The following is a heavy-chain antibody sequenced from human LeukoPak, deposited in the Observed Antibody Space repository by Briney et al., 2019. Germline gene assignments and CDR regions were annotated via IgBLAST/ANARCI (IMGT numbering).Heavy chain of an antibody. J-gene: IGHJ4*02. CDR2: IKQDGSEK. Sequence: GGSLRLSCAASGFTFSSYWMSWVRQAPGKGLEWVANIKQDGSEKYYVDSVKGRFTISRDNAENSLYLQMNSLRAEDTAVYYCARAINRPLLWFGGFDYWGQGTLVTVSS. CDR3: ARAINRPLLWFGGFDY. D-gene: IGHD3-10*01. CDR1: GFTFSSYW. V-gene: IGHV3-7*01.